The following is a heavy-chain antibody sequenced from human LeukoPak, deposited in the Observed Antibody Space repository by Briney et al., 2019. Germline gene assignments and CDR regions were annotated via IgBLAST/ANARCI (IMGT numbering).Heavy chain of an antibody. CDR2: IWYDGGNI. Sequence: GRSLRLSCAASGFTFSAYGMHWVRQAPGKGLEWVAVIWYDGGNIYYADSVKGRFTISRDNSKNTLYLQMNSLRAEDTAVYYCARDRVQIRIVGSRDAFDIWGQGTMVTVSS. J-gene: IGHJ3*02. D-gene: IGHD1-26*01. CDR3: ARDRVQIRIVGSRDAFDI. V-gene: IGHV3-33*01. CDR1: GFTFSAYG.